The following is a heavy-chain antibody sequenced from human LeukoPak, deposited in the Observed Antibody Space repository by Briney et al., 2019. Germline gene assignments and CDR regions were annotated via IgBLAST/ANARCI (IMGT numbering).Heavy chain of an antibody. V-gene: IGHV4-34*01. J-gene: IGHJ4*02. CDR1: GGSSSGYY. CDR3: ARGGYSYGYEIDY. Sequence: SETLSLTCAVYGGSSSGYYWSWIRQPPGKGLEWIGEINHSGSTNYNPSLKSRVTISVDTSKNQFSLKLSSVTAADTAVYYCARGGYSYGYEIDYWGQGTLVTVSS. D-gene: IGHD5-18*01. CDR2: INHSGST.